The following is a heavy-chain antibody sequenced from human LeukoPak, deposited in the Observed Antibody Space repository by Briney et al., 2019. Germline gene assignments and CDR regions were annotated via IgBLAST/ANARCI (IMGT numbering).Heavy chain of an antibody. J-gene: IGHJ6*02. CDR3: ARDLGENHGMDV. Sequence: PSETLSLTCTVSGGSISSYYWSWIRQPPGKGLEWIGYIYYSGSTNYNPSLKSRVTISVDTSKNQFSLKLSSVTAADTAVYYCARDLGENHGMDVWGQGTTVTVSS. CDR1: GGSISSYY. D-gene: IGHD3-10*01. CDR2: IYYSGST. V-gene: IGHV4-59*01.